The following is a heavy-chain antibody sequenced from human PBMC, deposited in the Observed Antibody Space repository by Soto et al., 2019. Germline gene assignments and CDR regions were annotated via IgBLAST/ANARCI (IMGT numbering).Heavy chain of an antibody. V-gene: IGHV4-34*01. J-gene: IGHJ4*02. CDR1: GGSFSGYY. CDR2: INHSGST. D-gene: IGHD1-26*01. CDR3: ARLTSGYFDY. Sequence: TSETLSLTCAVYGGSFSGYYWSWIRQPPGKGLEWIGEINHSGSTNYNPSLKSRVTISVDTSKNQFSLKLTSVTAADAAVYFCARLTSGYFDYWGQGTLVTVSS.